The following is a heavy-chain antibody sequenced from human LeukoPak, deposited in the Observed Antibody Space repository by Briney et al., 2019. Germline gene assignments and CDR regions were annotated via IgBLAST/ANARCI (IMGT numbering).Heavy chain of an antibody. CDR2: IYYSGST. J-gene: IGHJ4*02. CDR1: GGSLSSYY. Sequence: SETLSLTCTVSGGSLSSYYWSWIRQPPGKGLEWIGYIYYSGSTNYNPSLKSRVTISVDTSKNQFSLKLSSVTAADTAVYYCASSSGSYDYWGQGTLVTVSS. CDR3: ASSSGSYDY. D-gene: IGHD1-26*01. V-gene: IGHV4-59*01.